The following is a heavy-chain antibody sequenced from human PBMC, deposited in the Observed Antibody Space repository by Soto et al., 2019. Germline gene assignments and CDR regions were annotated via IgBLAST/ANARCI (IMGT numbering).Heavy chain of an antibody. Sequence: EVQLLESGGGLVQPGGSLRLSCAASGFTFSSYAMSWVRQAPGKGLEWVSAISGSGGSTYYADSVKGRFTISRDNSKNTLYLQMNSLRAEDTAVYYCAKDRTAARPTFNWFDPWGQGTLVTVSS. CDR1: GFTFSSYA. J-gene: IGHJ5*02. CDR3: AKDRTAARPTFNWFDP. V-gene: IGHV3-23*01. CDR2: ISGSGGST. D-gene: IGHD6-6*01.